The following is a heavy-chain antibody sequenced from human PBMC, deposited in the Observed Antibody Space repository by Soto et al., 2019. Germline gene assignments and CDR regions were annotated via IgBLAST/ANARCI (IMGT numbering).Heavy chain of an antibody. V-gene: IGHV4-31*03. J-gene: IGHJ5*02. CDR1: GGSISSGGYY. CDR2: IYYSGST. CDR3: ARDNVGSGSCWGGWFDP. D-gene: IGHD3-10*01. Sequence: QVQLQESGPGLVKPSQTLSLTCTVSGGSISSGGYYWSWIRQHPGKGLEWIGYIYYSGSTYYNPSLKSRVTISVDTSKNQFSLKLSSVTAADTAVYYCARDNVGSGSCWGGWFDPWGQGTLVTVSS.